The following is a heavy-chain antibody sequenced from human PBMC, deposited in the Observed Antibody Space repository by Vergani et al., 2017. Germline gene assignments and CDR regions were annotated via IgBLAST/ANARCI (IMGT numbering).Heavy chain of an antibody. J-gene: IGHJ4*02. V-gene: IGHV3-30*02. D-gene: IGHD4-17*01. CDR1: GFTFSSYG. CDR3: AKVGDDYGDYSHLDY. Sequence: QVHLVESGGGVVQPGRSLRLSCAASGFTFSSYGMHWVRQAPGKGLEWVAFIRYDGSNKYYADSVKGRFTISRDNSKNTLYLQMNSLRAEDTAVYYCAKVGDDYGDYSHLDYWGQGTLVTVSS. CDR2: IRYDGSNK.